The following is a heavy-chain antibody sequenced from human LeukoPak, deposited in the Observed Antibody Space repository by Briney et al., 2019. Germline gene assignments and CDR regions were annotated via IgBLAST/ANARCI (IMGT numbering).Heavy chain of an antibody. CDR2: ISSSSSTI. CDR3: ARKIAAAGTDYYYYYMDV. CDR1: GFTFSSYS. D-gene: IGHD6-13*01. V-gene: IGHV3-48*04. Sequence: GGSLRLSCAASGFTFSSYSMNWVRQAPGKGLEWVSYISSSSSTIYYADSVKGRFTISRDNAKNSLYLQMNSLRAEDTAVYYCARKIAAAGTDYYYYYMDVWGEGTTVTVSS. J-gene: IGHJ6*03.